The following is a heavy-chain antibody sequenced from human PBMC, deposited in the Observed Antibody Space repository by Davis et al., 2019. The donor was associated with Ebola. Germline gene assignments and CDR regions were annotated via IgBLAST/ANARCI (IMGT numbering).Heavy chain of an antibody. Sequence: GGSLRLSCAASGFTFSNYAMTWVRQAPGKGLAWVSTISGSGGSTYYADSVKGRFTISRDNAKNSLYLQMNSLRAEDTAVYYCARSSIAARPGYYYGMDVWGQGTTVTVSS. D-gene: IGHD6-6*01. CDR2: ISGSGGST. J-gene: IGHJ6*02. CDR3: ARSSIAARPGYYYGMDV. V-gene: IGHV3-23*01. CDR1: GFTFSNYA.